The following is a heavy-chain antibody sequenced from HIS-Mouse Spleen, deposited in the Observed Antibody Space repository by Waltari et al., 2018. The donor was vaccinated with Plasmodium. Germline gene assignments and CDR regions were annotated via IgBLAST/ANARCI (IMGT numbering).Heavy chain of an antibody. D-gene: IGHD6-13*01. CDR3: ARVLGYKAAAGTFVEYFQH. J-gene: IGHJ1*01. Sequence: QVQLVQSGAEVKTPGASVKVSCKAFGSTFTGYYMHWVRLAPGQGLEWMGWINPNSGGTNYAQKFQGRVTMTRDTSISTAYMELSRLRSDDTAVYYCARVLGYKAAAGTFVEYFQHWGQGTLVTVSS. CDR2: INPNSGGT. V-gene: IGHV1-2*02. CDR1: GSTFTGYY.